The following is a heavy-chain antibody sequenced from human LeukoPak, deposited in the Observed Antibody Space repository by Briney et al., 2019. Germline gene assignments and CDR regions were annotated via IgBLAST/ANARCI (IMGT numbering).Heavy chain of an antibody. CDR1: GFSFSDYY. CDR3: ARAWNDAFDI. J-gene: IGHJ3*02. V-gene: IGHV3-11*04. CDR2: ITSSGSTV. Sequence: GGSLRLSCAASGFSFSDYYMTWIRQAPGKGREWVSYITSSGSTVFYADSVKGRLTISRDNAKKSLYLQMNSLRAEDTAVYYCARAWNDAFDIWGQGTMVTVSS. D-gene: IGHD1-1*01.